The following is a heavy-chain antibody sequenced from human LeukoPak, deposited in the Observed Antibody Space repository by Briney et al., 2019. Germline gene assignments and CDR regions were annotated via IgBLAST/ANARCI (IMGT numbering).Heavy chain of an antibody. J-gene: IGHJ4*02. CDR1: GYSISSGYY. Sequence: PSETLSLTCTVSGYSISSGYYWGWIRQPPGKGLEWIGSIYHSGSTYYNPSLKSRVTISVDTSKNQFSLKLSSVTAADTAVYYCARAPYYYGSGSYAYFDYWGQGTLVTVSS. CDR3: ARAPYYYGSGSYAYFDY. V-gene: IGHV4-38-2*02. CDR2: IYHSGST. D-gene: IGHD3-10*01.